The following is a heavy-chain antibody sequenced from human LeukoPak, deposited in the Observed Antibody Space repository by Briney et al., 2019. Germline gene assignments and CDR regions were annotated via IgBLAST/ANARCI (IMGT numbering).Heavy chain of an antibody. CDR1: GGSISSYY. CDR3: ARKENAFDI. V-gene: IGHV4-59*12. CDR2: IFYSGTT. J-gene: IGHJ3*02. Sequence: SETLSLTCTVSGGSISSYYWSWIRQPPGRGLEWIGLIFYSGTTNYNPSLKSRVTISVDTSKNQFSLKLSSVTAADTAVYYCARKENAFDIWGQGTKVTVSS.